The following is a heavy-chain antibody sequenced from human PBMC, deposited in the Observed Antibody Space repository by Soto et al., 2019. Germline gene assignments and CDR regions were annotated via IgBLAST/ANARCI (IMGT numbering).Heavy chain of an antibody. V-gene: IGHV4-59*08. Sequence: SETLSLTCTVSGGSISSYYWSWIRQPPGKGLEWIGYIYYSGSTNYNPSLKSRVTISVDTSKNQFSLKLSSVTAADTTVYYCARVAARRPSYYYYYMDVWGKGTTVTVSS. CDR1: GGSISSYY. D-gene: IGHD6-6*01. CDR2: IYYSGST. CDR3: ARVAARRPSYYYYYMDV. J-gene: IGHJ6*03.